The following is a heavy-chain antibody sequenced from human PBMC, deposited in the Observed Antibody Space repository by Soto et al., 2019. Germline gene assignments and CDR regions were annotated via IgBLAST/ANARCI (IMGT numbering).Heavy chain of an antibody. J-gene: IGHJ4*02. CDR1: GGTFSSYA. D-gene: IGHD3-22*01. Sequence: QVQLVQSGAEVKKPGSSVKVSCKASGGTFSSYAISWVRQAPGQGLEWMGGIIPIFGTANYAQKFQGRVTITADESTSTAHMELSSLRSEDTAVYDCANTAEDSSGFDLWGQGTLVTVSS. V-gene: IGHV1-69*12. CDR3: ANTAEDSSGFDL. CDR2: IIPIFGTA.